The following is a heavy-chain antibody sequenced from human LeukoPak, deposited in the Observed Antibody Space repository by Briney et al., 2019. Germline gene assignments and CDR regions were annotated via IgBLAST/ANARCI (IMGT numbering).Heavy chain of an antibody. CDR3: ARDGLGPTTRLFDY. Sequence: GGSLRLSCAASGFTFSSYAMSWVRQAPGKGLEWVSSISSSSSYIYYADSVKGRFTISRDNAKNSLYLQMNSLRAEDTAVYYCARDGLGPTTRLFDYWGQGTLVTVSS. D-gene: IGHD1-14*01. CDR2: ISSSSSYI. V-gene: IGHV3-21*01. J-gene: IGHJ4*02. CDR1: GFTFSSYA.